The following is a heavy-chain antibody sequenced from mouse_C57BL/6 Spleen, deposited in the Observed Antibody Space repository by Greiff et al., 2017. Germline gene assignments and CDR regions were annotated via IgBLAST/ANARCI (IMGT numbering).Heavy chain of an antibody. CDR2: IHPNSGST. CDR3: ARTTVVATPYAMDY. D-gene: IGHD1-1*01. J-gene: IGHJ4*01. CDR1: GYTFTSYW. Sequence: QVQLKQPGAELVKPGASVKLSCKASGYTFTSYWMHWVKQRPGQGLEWIGMIHPNSGSTNYNEKFKSKATLTVDKSSSTAYMQLSSLTSEDSAVYYCARTTVVATPYAMDYWGQGTSVTVSS. V-gene: IGHV1-64*01.